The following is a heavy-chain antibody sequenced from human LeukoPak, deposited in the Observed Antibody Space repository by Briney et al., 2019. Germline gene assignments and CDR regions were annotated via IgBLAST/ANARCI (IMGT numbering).Heavy chain of an antibody. D-gene: IGHD2-15*01. CDR1: GFTFSSYG. V-gene: IGHV3-30*02. CDR3: AKDQLNRFCSGGSCSITHDH. Sequence: GGSLRLSCAASGFTFSSYGMHWVRQAPGKGLEWVAFIRYDGSNKYYADSVKGRFTISRDNSKNTLYLQMNSLRAEDTAVYYCAKDQLNRFCSGGSCSITHDHWGQGTLVTVSS. CDR2: IRYDGSNK. J-gene: IGHJ4*02.